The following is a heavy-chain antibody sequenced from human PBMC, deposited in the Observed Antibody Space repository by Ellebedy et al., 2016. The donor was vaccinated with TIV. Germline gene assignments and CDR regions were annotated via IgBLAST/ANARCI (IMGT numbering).Heavy chain of an antibody. CDR1: GGSVSSENYS. CDR3: ARDGVEDYFDY. D-gene: IGHD3-10*01. Sequence: MPSETLSLTCTVSGGSVSSENYSWSWIRQPPGQGLEWIGYVYHTGSTNYNPSLRSRVTLAVDTPKNEFSLKLSSVTTADTAIYYCARDGVEDYFDYWGQGLLVTVSS. CDR2: VYHTGST. V-gene: IGHV4-61*01. J-gene: IGHJ4*02.